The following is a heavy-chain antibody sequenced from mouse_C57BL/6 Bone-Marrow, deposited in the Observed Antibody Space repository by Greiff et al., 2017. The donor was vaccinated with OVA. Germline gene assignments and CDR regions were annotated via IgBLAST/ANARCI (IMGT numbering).Heavy chain of an antibody. CDR3: ARLYSNPWSYWYFDV. J-gene: IGHJ1*03. CDR1: GYSFTSYY. V-gene: IGHV1-66*01. D-gene: IGHD2-5*01. CDR2: IYPGSGNT. Sequence: VQLQQSGPELVKPGASVKISCKASGYSFTSYYIHWVKQRPGQGLEWIGWIYPGSGNTKYNEKFKGKATLTADTSSSTAYMQLSSLTSEDSAVYYCARLYSNPWSYWYFDVWGTGTTVTVSS.